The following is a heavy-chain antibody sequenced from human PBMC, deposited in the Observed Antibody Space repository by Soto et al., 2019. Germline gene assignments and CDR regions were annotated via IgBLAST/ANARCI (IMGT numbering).Heavy chain of an antibody. D-gene: IGHD3-16*01. CDR2: IKSKIDGLTT. J-gene: IGHJ4*02. CDR3: VKGPGPGEHEF. CDR1: GLAFDKSW. Sequence: EVQLVESGGDLVKSGGSLRLSCAVSGLAFDKSWMTWVLQAPGKGLDWVGRIKSKIDGLTTDYAAPVRGRFTISRDDSKMTLYLQMKSLMPEDTGMYYCVKGPGPGEHEFWGRGTLVTVTS. V-gene: IGHV3-15*07.